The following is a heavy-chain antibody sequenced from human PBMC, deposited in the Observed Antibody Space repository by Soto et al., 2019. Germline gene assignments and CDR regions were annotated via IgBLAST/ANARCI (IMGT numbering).Heavy chain of an antibody. V-gene: IGHV2-5*02. CDR3: AHRLPHGPMNDNWFDP. J-gene: IGHJ5*02. Sequence: SGPTLVNPTQTLTLTCTFSGFSLSTSGVGVGWIRQPPGKALEWLALIYWDDDKRYSPSLKSRLTITKDTSKNQVVLTMTNMDPVDTATYYCAHRLPHGPMNDNWFDPWGQGTLVTVSS. CDR2: IYWDDDK. D-gene: IGHD3-22*01. CDR1: GFSLSTSGVG.